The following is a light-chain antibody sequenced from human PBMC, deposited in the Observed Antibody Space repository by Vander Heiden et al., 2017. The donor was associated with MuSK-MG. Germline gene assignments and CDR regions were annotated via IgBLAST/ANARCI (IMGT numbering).Light chain of an antibody. V-gene: IGKV3-20*01. J-gene: IGKJ1*01. CDR2: DGS. Sequence: IVLTQSPGTLSLSPGERATLSCRASQSVSSSFLAWYQQKPGQAPSLIVYDGSSRATGIPDRFSGSGSGTEFTLTISRLEPEDFAVYYCQQDGSSPWTFGQGTKVEIK. CDR3: QQDGSSPWT. CDR1: QSVSSSF.